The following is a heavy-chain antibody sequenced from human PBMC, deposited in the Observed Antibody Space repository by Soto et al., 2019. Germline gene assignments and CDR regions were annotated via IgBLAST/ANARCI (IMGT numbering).Heavy chain of an antibody. Sequence: QVQLVQSGPAVKKPGASVQVSCKASGNTFASHGFSLVRQAPGQGLEWMGWISGFNGQTNYALKLQGRVTLTTDTSTSTAYMELRSLRSDVTAVYFCARVDPPGLAVVRDYWGQGTLVTVSS. CDR1: GNTFASHG. V-gene: IGHV1-18*01. CDR2: ISGFNGQT. D-gene: IGHD3-10*01. CDR3: ARVDPPGLAVVRDY. J-gene: IGHJ4*02.